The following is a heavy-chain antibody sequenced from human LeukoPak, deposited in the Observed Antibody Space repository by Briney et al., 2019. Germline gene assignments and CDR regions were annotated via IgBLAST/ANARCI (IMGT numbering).Heavy chain of an antibody. V-gene: IGHV3-74*01. D-gene: IGHD3-16*01. CDR2: INSDGSST. CDR1: GFTFSSYW. Sequence: GGSLRLSCAASGFTFSSYWMHWVRQAPGKGLVWVSRINSDGSSTSYADSVKGRFTISRDNAKNTLYLQMNSLRAEDTAVYYCARGALTRYYGMDVWGQGTTVTVSS. CDR3: ARGALTRYYGMDV. J-gene: IGHJ6*02.